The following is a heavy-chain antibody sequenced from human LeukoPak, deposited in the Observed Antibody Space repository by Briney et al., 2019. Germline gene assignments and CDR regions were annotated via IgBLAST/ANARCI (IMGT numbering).Heavy chain of an antibody. CDR1: GGSISSGGYY. Sequence: SEALSLTCSVSGGSISSGGYYWGWIRQPPGKGLEWIGSIFNDGATFSKPSLRSRLTFSVDMSKNHFSLTLSSVTAADTAVYYCAREGYSYGSYDWGQGTLVTVSS. J-gene: IGHJ4*02. CDR2: IFNDGAT. D-gene: IGHD5-18*01. V-gene: IGHV4-39*07. CDR3: AREGYSYGSYD.